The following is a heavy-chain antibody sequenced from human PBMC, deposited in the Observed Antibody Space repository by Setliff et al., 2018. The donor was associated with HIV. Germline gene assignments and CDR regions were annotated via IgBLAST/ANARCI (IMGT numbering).Heavy chain of an antibody. J-gene: IGHJ4*02. CDR1: GGSISSGSYY. D-gene: IGHD2-2*02. Sequence: LSLTCTVSGGSISSGSYYWSWIRQPPGKGLEWIGEINHSGSTNYNPSLKSRVTVSVDTSKNQFSLKLNTVTAADTAVYYCRIVPAAINYFDYWGQGTLVTVSS. CDR3: RIVPAAINYFDY. V-gene: IGHV4-39*07. CDR2: INHSGST.